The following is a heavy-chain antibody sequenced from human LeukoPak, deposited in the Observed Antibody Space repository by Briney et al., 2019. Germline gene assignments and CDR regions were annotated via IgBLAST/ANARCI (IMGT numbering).Heavy chain of an antibody. J-gene: IGHJ5*02. D-gene: IGHD4-23*01. CDR1: GFTFDDFA. CDR2: ISWNSGDI. V-gene: IGHV3-9*01. CDR3: AKAPYGGNGGGWFDP. Sequence: PGRSLRLSCTTSGFTFDDFAMHWVCQAPGKGLEWVSSISWNSGDIDYADSVKGRFTISRDSAKKSLYLQMNSLRAEDTALYYCAKAPYGGNGGGWFDPWGQGILVTVSS.